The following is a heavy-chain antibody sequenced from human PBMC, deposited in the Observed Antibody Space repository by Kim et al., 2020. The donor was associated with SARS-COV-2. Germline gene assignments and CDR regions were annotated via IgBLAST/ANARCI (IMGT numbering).Heavy chain of an antibody. J-gene: IGHJ4*02. CDR1: GGSISSSSYY. V-gene: IGHV4-39*01. D-gene: IGHD3-10*01. CDR2: IYYSGST. Sequence: SETLSLTCTVSGGSISSSSYYWGWIRQPPGKGLEWIGSIYYSGSTYYNPSLKSRVTISVDTSKNQFSLKLSSVTAADTAVYYCAIHRGVIPYWGQGTLVTVSS. CDR3: AIHRGVIPY.